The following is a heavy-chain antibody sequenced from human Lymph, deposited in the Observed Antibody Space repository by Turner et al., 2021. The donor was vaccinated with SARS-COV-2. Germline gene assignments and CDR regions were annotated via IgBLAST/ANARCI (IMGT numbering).Heavy chain of an antibody. CDR2: ISYDGSNK. J-gene: IGHJ4*02. CDR3: ARPSSGSYFSPFDY. Sequence: QVQLVESGGGVVQPGRSLRLSCAASGFTFSSYARHWVRQAPGKGLEWVAVISYDGSNKYYAESVKGRFTISRDNSKNTLYLQMNSLRPEDTAVYYCARPSSGSYFSPFDYWGQGTLVTVSS. D-gene: IGHD1-26*01. V-gene: IGHV3-30-3*01. CDR1: GFTFSSYA.